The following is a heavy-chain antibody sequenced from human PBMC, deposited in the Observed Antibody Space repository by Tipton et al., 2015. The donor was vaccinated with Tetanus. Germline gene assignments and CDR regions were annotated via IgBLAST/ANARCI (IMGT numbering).Heavy chain of an antibody. Sequence: QLVQSGAEVKKPGASVKVSCKAFAYTFTSFSITWVRQAPGQGLEWVGWMNPNSGYTGSAQKFQGRVTMTRDTSLSTAYMELSSLRSEDTAVYYCARTYGDFDYWGQGTLVTVSS. CDR2: MNPNSGYT. CDR3: ARTYGDFDY. D-gene: IGHD4-17*01. V-gene: IGHV1-8*02. CDR1: AYTFTSFS. J-gene: IGHJ4*02.